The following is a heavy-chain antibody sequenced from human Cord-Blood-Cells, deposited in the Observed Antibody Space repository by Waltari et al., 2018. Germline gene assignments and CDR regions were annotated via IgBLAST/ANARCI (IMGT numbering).Heavy chain of an antibody. Sequence: QLQLQESGSGLVKPSQTLSLTCAVSGGSISSGGYSWRWIRQPPGKGLEWIGYIYHSGSTYYNPSLKSRVTISVDRSKNQFSLKLSSVTAADTAVYYCARAAWGNHDAFDIWGQGTMVTVSS. J-gene: IGHJ3*02. CDR3: ARAAWGNHDAFDI. V-gene: IGHV4-30-2*01. D-gene: IGHD3-16*01. CDR1: GGSISSGGYS. CDR2: IYHSGST.